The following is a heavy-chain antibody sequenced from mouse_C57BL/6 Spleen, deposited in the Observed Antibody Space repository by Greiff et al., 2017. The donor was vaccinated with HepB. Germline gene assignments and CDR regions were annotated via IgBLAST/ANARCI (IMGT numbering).Heavy chain of an antibody. J-gene: IGHJ4*01. Sequence: QVQLKESGPELVKPGASVKISCKASGYAFSSSWMNWVKQRPGKGLEWIGRIYPGDGDTNYNGKFKGKATLTADKSSSTAYMQLSSLTSEDSAVYFCARSGITTGGYYAMDYWGQGTSVTVSS. CDR1: GYAFSSSW. CDR2: IYPGDGDT. V-gene: IGHV1-82*01. D-gene: IGHD1-1*01. CDR3: ARSGITTGGYYAMDY.